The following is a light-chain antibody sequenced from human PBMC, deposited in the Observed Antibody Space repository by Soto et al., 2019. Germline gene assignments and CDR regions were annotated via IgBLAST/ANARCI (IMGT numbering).Light chain of an antibody. CDR2: SNN. Sequence: QSVLTQPPSASGTPGQRVTISFSGSSSNIGSNYVYWYQQLPGTAPKLLIYSNNQRPSGVPDRFSGSKSGTSASLAISGLRSEDDADYYCAAWDDSLSGKVFGGGTKLTVL. CDR3: AAWDDSLSGKV. CDR1: SSNIGSNY. J-gene: IGLJ3*02. V-gene: IGLV1-47*02.